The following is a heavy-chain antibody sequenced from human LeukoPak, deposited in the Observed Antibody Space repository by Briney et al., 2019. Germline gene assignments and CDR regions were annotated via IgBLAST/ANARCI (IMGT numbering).Heavy chain of an antibody. CDR2: ISYDGSNK. V-gene: IGHV3-30-3*01. D-gene: IGHD1-26*01. CDR1: GFTFSSYA. Sequence: GGSLRLSCAASGFTFSSYAMHWVRQAPGKGLEWVAVISYDGSNKYCADSVKGRFTISRDNSKNTLYLQMNSLRAEDTAVYYCAREIVVGASDYWGQGTLVTVSS. J-gene: IGHJ4*02. CDR3: AREIVVGASDY.